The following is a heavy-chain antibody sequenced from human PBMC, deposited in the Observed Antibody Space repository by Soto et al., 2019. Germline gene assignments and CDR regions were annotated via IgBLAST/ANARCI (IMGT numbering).Heavy chain of an antibody. CDR1: GDTFTTYY. CDR3: ARAVSTKTARIDY. V-gene: IGHV1-46*01. CDR2: ITPSSGST. Sequence: QVQLVQSGAEVKNPWASVKVSCKASGDTFTTYYMHWLRQARGQGLEWMGIITPSSGSTRYEQKFQDRVTMTRDTSTSTVYMELSSLRSEDTAVYYCARAVSTKTARIDYWGQGTLVTVSS. D-gene: IGHD4-17*01. J-gene: IGHJ4*02.